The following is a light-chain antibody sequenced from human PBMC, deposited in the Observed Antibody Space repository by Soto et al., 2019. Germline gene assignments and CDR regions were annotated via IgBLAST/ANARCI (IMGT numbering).Light chain of an antibody. V-gene: IGLV6-57*04. CDR1: SGGIASSY. Sequence: NFMLTQPHSVSESPGKTVTISCTRSSGGIASSYVHWYQQRPGSATTIVIYEDNQRPSGVPDRFSGSVDTSSNSASLTISGLKTEDEADYYCQSYDSSTHVVFGGGTKLTVL. CDR3: QSYDSSTHVV. J-gene: IGLJ2*01. CDR2: EDN.